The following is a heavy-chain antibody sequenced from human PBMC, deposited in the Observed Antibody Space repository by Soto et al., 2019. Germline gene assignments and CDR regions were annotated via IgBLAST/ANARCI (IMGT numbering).Heavy chain of an antibody. Sequence: EVQLLESGGGLVQPGGSLRLSCAASGFTFSTYAMSWVRQAPGKGLEWVSAIRGSGGNTYYADSVKGRFTVSRDNSKNTLYLQMDSLRAKDTAVYYCAGGPRGSYYYYMDVWGKGTTVTVSS. J-gene: IGHJ6*03. CDR1: GFTFSTYA. V-gene: IGHV3-23*01. D-gene: IGHD3-10*01. CDR3: AGGPRGSYYYYMDV. CDR2: IRGSGGNT.